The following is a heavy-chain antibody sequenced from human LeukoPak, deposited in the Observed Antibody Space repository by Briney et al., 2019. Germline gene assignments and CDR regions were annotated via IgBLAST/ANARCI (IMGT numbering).Heavy chain of an antibody. V-gene: IGHV4-30-2*01. D-gene: IGHD2-21*02. Sequence: PSETLSLTCAVSGGSISSGDYSWSWIRQPPGKGLEWIGYIYHSGSTYYNPSLKSRVTISVDRSKNQFSLKLSSVTAADTAVYYCARAGQCGGGCHYFDYWGQGTLVTVSS. CDR2: IYHSGST. CDR1: GGSISSGDYS. J-gene: IGHJ4*02. CDR3: ARAGQCGGGCHYFDY.